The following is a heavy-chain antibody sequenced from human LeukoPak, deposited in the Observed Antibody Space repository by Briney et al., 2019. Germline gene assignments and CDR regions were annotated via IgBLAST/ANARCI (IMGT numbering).Heavy chain of an antibody. CDR1: GFTFSSYG. CDR2: IYSGGST. V-gene: IGHV3-53*01. Sequence: GGSLRLSCAASGFTFSSYGMHWVRQAPGKGLEWVSVIYSGGSTYYADSVKGRFTISRDNSKNTLYLQVNSLRAEDTAVYYCARAGEVPSVSDAFDIWGQGTMVTVSS. J-gene: IGHJ3*02. D-gene: IGHD1-1*01. CDR3: ARAGEVPSVSDAFDI.